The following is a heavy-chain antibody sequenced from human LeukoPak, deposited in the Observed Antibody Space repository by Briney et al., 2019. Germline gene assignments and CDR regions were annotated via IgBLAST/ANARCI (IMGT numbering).Heavy chain of an antibody. D-gene: IGHD3-16*02. Sequence: PGRSLRLSCAASGFTFSSYGMHWVRQAPGKGLEWVAVISYDGSNKYYADFVKGRFIISRDNSKNTLYLQMNSPRAEDTAVYYCAKDRPYDYVWGSYRPDDMDVWGQGTTVTVSS. J-gene: IGHJ6*02. CDR2: ISYDGSNK. V-gene: IGHV3-30*18. CDR1: GFTFSSYG. CDR3: AKDRPYDYVWGSYRPDDMDV.